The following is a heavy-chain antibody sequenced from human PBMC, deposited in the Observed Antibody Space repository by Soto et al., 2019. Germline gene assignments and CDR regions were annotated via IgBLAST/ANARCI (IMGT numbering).Heavy chain of an antibody. CDR2: INYSGST. D-gene: IGHD3-10*01. Sequence: LSLTCTVSSGSISSYNWNWVRQPPGKGLEWIGFINYSGSTHYNPSLKSRVTISLDTSKNQFSLKLNSVTAADTAVYYCARENYYALDYWGPGTLVTVSS. V-gene: IGHV4-59*01. CDR3: ARENYYALDY. J-gene: IGHJ4*02. CDR1: SGSISSYN.